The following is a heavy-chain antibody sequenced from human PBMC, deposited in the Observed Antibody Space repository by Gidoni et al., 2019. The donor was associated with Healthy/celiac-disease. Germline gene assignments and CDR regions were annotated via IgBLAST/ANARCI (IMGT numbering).Heavy chain of an antibody. D-gene: IGHD3-22*01. Sequence: QLQLQESGPGLVKHSETLSLTCTVSGGSISSSSYYWGWIRQPPGKGLEWIGSIYYSGSTYYNPSLKSRVTISVDTSKNQFSLKLSSVTAADTAVYYCARQCYYDSSGYYFDYWGQGTLVTVSS. CDR2: IYYSGST. CDR3: ARQCYYDSSGYYFDY. V-gene: IGHV4-39*01. J-gene: IGHJ4*02. CDR1: GGSISSSSYY.